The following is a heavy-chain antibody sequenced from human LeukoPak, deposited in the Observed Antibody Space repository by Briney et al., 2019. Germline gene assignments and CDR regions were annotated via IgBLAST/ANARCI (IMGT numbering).Heavy chain of an antibody. D-gene: IGHD3-9*01. CDR3: ARGDILTGYYRGVWFDP. V-gene: IGHV4-59*01. CDR2: IYYSGST. CDR1: GGSISSYY. J-gene: IGHJ5*02. Sequence: SETLSLTCTVSGGSISSYYWSWIRQPPGKGLEWIGYIYYSGSTNYNPSLKSRVTISVDTSKNQFSLKLSSVTAADTAVYYCARGDILTGYYRGVWFDPWGQGTLATVSS.